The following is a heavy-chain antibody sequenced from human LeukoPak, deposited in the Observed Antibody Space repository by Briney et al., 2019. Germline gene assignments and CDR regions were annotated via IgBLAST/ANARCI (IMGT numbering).Heavy chain of an antibody. Sequence: SETLSLTCAVSGYSITSGHYWGWIRQPPGKGLEWIGNIYRDGTTFYNPSLNSRVIISVDTSKNHFYLKLESVDAAYTAVYYCARGSGYPTAWSWFDPWGQGTLVSVSS. CDR1: GYSITSGHY. V-gene: IGHV4-38-2*01. D-gene: IGHD3-9*01. CDR2: IYRDGTT. CDR3: ARGSGYPTAWSWFDP. J-gene: IGHJ5*02.